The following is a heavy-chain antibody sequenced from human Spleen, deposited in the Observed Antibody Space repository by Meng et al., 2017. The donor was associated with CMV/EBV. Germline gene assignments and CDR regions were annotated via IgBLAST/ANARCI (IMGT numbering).Heavy chain of an antibody. J-gene: IGHJ4*02. CDR2: ISSSSSYI. V-gene: IGHV3-21*01. D-gene: IGHD3-22*01. CDR3: AIHSGLVC. Sequence: GESLKISCAASGFTFSSYSMNWVRQAPGKGLEWVSSISSSSSYIYYADSVKGRFTISRDNAKNSLYLQMNSLRAEDTAVYYCAIHSGLVCWGQGTLVTVSS. CDR1: GFTFSSYS.